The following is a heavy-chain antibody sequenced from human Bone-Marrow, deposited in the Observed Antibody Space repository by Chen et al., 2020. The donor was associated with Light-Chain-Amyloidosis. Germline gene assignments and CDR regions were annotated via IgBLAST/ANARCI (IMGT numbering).Heavy chain of an antibody. D-gene: IGHD3-10*01. Sequence: EGQLVQSGGGLVQPGGSLRLSCEASGFTFSGYWMSWVRQAPGKGLEWVANIKQSGSDKDYLESVKGRFTISRDNGKNSLYLQKNNLRAEDTAVYYCARVGDGSNRSEALEIWGQGTMVTVSS. CDR2: IKQSGSDK. CDR3: ARVGDGSNRSEALEI. V-gene: IGHV3-7*01. CDR1: GFTFSGYW. J-gene: IGHJ3*02.